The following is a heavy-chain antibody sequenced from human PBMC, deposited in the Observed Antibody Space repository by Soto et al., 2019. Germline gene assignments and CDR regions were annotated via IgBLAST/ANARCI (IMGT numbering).Heavy chain of an antibody. Sequence: QVQLVQSGTEVKKPGASVKVSCKASGYSFTHYVIHWVRQAPGQNLEWMGWIGAGDGKTYYSQNLQGRVTITKDTSANTVYMELSSLIPEDTAMYYCVRDYASDSGVLLDVWGQGTLVTVSS. CDR1: GYSFTHYV. CDR3: VRDYASDSGVLLDV. V-gene: IGHV1-3*01. J-gene: IGHJ4*02. CDR2: IGAGDGKT. D-gene: IGHD3-22*01.